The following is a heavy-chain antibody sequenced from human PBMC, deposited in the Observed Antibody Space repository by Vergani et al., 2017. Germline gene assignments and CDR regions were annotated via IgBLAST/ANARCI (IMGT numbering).Heavy chain of an antibody. CDR1: GGTFSSYA. D-gene: IGHD3-22*01. CDR2: IIPIFGTA. Sequence: QVQLVQSGAEVKKPGSSVKVSCKASGGTFSSYAISWVRQAPGQGLEWMGGIIPIFGTANYAQKFQGRVTITADESTSTAYMELSSLRSEDTAVYYCAREWAVYYYDSSGYRYNWFDPWGQGTLVTVSS. V-gene: IGHV1-69*01. J-gene: IGHJ5*02. CDR3: AREWAVYYYDSSGYRYNWFDP.